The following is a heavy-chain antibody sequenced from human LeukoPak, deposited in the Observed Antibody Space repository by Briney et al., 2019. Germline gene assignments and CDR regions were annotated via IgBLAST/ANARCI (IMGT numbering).Heavy chain of an antibody. V-gene: IGHV1-18*01. J-gene: IGHJ4*02. D-gene: IGHD3-10*01. CDR2: ISAYNGNT. CDR3: ARARGYGSGSYLGDY. CDR1: GYTFTSHG. Sequence: ASVKVSCKASGYTFTSHGISWVRQAPGQGLEWMGWISAYNGNTNYAQKLQGRVTMTTDTSTSTAYMELRSLRSDDTAVYYCARARGYGSGSYLGDYWGQGTLVTVSS.